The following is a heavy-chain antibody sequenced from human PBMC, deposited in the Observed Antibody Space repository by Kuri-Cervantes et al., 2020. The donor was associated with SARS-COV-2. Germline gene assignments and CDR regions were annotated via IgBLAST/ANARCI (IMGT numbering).Heavy chain of an antibody. CDR3: ARDLRLGKSLDY. J-gene: IGHJ4*02. V-gene: IGHV3-74*01. D-gene: IGHD7-27*01. CDR1: GFTFSNYW. CDR2: IDSDGSST. Sequence: GESLKISCAASGFTFSNYWMHWVRQAPGKGLVWVSRIDSDGSSTSYADSVKGRFAISRDNAKNTLLLQMSSLRAEDTAVYYCARDLRLGKSLDYWGQGTLVTVSS.